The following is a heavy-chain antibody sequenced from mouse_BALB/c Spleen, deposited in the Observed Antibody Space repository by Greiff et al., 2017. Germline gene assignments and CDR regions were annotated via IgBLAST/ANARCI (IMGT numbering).Heavy chain of an antibody. CDR1: GFTFSSFG. CDR2: ISSGSSTI. D-gene: IGHD2-3*01. CDR3: ARGGWLLQDYAMDY. Sequence: EVQLVESGGGLVQPGGSRKLSCAASGFTFSSFGMHWVRQAPEKGLEWVAYISSGSSTIYYADTVKGRFTISRDNPKNTLFLQMTSLRSEDTAMYYCARGGWLLQDYAMDYWGQGTSVTVSS. V-gene: IGHV5-17*02. J-gene: IGHJ4*01.